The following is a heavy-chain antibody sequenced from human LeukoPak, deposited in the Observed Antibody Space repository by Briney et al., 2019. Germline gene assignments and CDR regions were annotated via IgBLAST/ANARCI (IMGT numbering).Heavy chain of an antibody. CDR3: ARGTRRYFDWLQLRLFDY. CDR1: GGSISSYY. CDR2: IYYSGST. Sequence: PETLSVTCTVSGGSISSYYWSWIRQPPGKGLEWIGYIYYSGSTNYNPSLKSRVTISVDTSKNQFSLKLSSVTAADTAVYYCARGTRRYFDWLQLRLFDYWGQGTLVTVSS. V-gene: IGHV4-59*01. J-gene: IGHJ4*02. D-gene: IGHD3-9*01.